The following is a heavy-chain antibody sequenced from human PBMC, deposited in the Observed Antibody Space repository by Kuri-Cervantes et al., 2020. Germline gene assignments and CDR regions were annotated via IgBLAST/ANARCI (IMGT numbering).Heavy chain of an antibody. V-gene: IGHV3-9*01. J-gene: IGHJ4*02. D-gene: IGHD5-18*01. Sequence: GGSLRLSCAASGFTFDDYAMHWVRQAPGKGLEWVAGISWNSGSIGYADSVKGRFTISRDNAKNSLYLQMNSLRAEDTALYYCAKDWAAMVRGCDCWGQGTLVTVSS. CDR2: ISWNSGSI. CDR1: GFTFDDYA. CDR3: AKDWAAMVRGCDC.